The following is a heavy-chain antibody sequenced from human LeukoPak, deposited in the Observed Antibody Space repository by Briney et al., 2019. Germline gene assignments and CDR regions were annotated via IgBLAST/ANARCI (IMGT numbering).Heavy chain of an antibody. Sequence: ASVKVSCKASGYTFTSYDINWVRQATGQGLEWMGWMNPNSGNTGYAQKFQGRVTMTRNTPISTAYMELSSLRSEDTAVYYCARGGPRYCSGGSCYGVIWGQGTMVTVSS. V-gene: IGHV1-8*01. D-gene: IGHD2-15*01. CDR1: GYTFTSYD. CDR3: ARGGPRYCSGGSCYGVI. CDR2: MNPNSGNT. J-gene: IGHJ3*02.